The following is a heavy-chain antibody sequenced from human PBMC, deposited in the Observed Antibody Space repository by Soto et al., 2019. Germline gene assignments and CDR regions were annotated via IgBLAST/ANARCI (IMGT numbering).Heavy chain of an antibody. CDR1: GFTFSSYG. V-gene: IGHV3-30*03. Sequence: PGGSLRLSCAASGFTFSSYGMHWVRQAPGKGLEWVAVIIGDGSNKYYADSVKGRFTISRENAKNSLYLQMDSLRAEDTAVYYCARGREYRLPAAQRKTYYYGMDVWGQGTTVTVSS. J-gene: IGHJ6*02. CDR2: IIGDGSNK. D-gene: IGHD2-2*01. CDR3: ARGREYRLPAAQRKTYYYGMDV.